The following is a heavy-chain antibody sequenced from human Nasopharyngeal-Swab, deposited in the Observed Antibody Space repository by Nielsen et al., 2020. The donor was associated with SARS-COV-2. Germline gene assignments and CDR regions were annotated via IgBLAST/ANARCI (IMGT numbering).Heavy chain of an antibody. Sequence: LSLTRATSGITFSNYWMHWVRQAPGKGLEWVARIDMRGRTTTHADSVKGRFTISRDNAKNTLSLQMNSLTPADTAVYFCVRGPVEGATGYFQFWGQGTLVTVSS. CDR2: IDMRGRTT. J-gene: IGHJ1*01. CDR3: VRGPVEGATGYFQF. D-gene: IGHD1-26*01. V-gene: IGHV3-74*03. CDR1: GITFSNYW.